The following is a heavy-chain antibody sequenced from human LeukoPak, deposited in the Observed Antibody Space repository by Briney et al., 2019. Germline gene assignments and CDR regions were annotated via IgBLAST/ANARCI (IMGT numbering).Heavy chain of an antibody. CDR3: ARDRGWGTTYYFDY. D-gene: IGHD3-16*01. V-gene: IGHV1-2*02. CDR1: GYTFTGYY. Sequence: ASVKVSCKASGYTFTGYYMHWVRQAPGQGLEWMGWINPNSGGTNYAQKFQGRVTMTRDTSISTAYTELSRLRSDDTAVYYCARDRGWGTTYYFDYWGQGTLVTVSS. J-gene: IGHJ4*02. CDR2: INPNSGGT.